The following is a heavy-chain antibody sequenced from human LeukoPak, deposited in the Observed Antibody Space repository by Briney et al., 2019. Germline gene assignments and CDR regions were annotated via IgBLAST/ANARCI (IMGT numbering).Heavy chain of an antibody. Sequence: GGSLRLSCAASGFTFSNYAMTWVRQAPGEGLEWVSFIYSDNTHYSDSVKGRFTISRDNSKNTLYLQMNSLRAEDTAVYYCARRAGAYSHPYDYWGQGTLVTVSS. CDR1: GFTFSNYA. CDR2: IYSDNT. V-gene: IGHV3-53*01. J-gene: IGHJ4*02. CDR3: ARRAGAYSHPYDY. D-gene: IGHD4/OR15-4a*01.